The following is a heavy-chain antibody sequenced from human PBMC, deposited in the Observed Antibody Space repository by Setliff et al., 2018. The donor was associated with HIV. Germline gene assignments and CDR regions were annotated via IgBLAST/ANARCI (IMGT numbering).Heavy chain of an antibody. J-gene: IGHJ5*02. CDR1: GYTFTSYG. Sequence: ASVKVSCKASGYTFTSYGISWVRQAPGQGLEWMGWISGFNGNNKYGQNFQGRVTMTTDTSTSTVYMELRSLISDNTAVYYCARGVLITFGYQNWFDPWGQGTLVTVSS. CDR2: ISGFNGNN. D-gene: IGHD3-16*01. V-gene: IGHV1-18*01. CDR3: ARGVLITFGYQNWFDP.